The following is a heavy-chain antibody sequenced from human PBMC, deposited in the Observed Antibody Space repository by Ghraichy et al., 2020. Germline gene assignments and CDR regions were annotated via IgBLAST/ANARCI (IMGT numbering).Heavy chain of an antibody. CDR1: GGSISTYY. CDR2: SYHIGST. J-gene: IGHJ2*01. V-gene: IGHV4-59*01. D-gene: IGHD2-2*01. CDR3: ARISVEVRFGFWYFDL. Sequence: SETLSLTCRVSGGSISTYYWSWIRLPPGKGLEWIGYSYHIGSTNYNPSLKSRVTISVDTYKNQFSLKLSSVTAEDTALYYCARISVEVRFGFWYFDLWGRGTLVTVSS.